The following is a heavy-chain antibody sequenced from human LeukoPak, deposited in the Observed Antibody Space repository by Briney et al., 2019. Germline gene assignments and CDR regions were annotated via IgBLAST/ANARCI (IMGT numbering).Heavy chain of an antibody. CDR3: ARGRGPVRFYGFDV. Sequence: ASVKDSPEDSGYTFLASIPHGVPQAPGQGPEWMGWISPNSGDTNYAQKFQGRVTMTRDSSITTAYMELSRLRSDDTAMYYSARGRGPVRFYGFDVWGKGVTVSV. CDR1: GYTFLASI. CDR2: ISPNSGDT. D-gene: IGHD3-10*01. V-gene: IGHV1-2*02. J-gene: IGHJ6*04.